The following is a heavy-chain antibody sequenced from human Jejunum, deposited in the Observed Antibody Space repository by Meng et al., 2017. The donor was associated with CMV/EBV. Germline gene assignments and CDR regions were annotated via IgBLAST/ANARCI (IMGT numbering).Heavy chain of an antibody. CDR2: ISGSGGST. D-gene: IGHD3-22*01. CDR1: GFPVSSYA. J-gene: IGHJ4*02. Sequence: AASGFPVSSYAMSWVRQAPGKGLEWVSAISGSGGSTYYADSVKGRFTISRDNSKNTLYLQMNSLRAEDTAVYYCANYYDSSGYLHHWGQGTLVTVSS. V-gene: IGHV3-23*01. CDR3: ANYYDSSGYLHH.